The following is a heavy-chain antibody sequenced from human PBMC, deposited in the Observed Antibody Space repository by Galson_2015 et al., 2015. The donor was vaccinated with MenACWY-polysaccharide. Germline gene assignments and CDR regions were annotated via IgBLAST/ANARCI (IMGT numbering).Heavy chain of an antibody. CDR3: ARGGILLLYATPFDY. Sequence: QSGAEVKKPGESLKISCKASGYTFTSYDINWVRQAPGQGLEWMGWMNPNSGGTNYAQKFQGRVTMTRDTSISTAYMELSSLRSDDTAVYYCARGGILLLYATPFDYWGQGTLVTVSS. V-gene: IGHV1-2*02. CDR1: GYTFTSYD. J-gene: IGHJ4*02. D-gene: IGHD2-8*01. CDR2: MNPNSGGT.